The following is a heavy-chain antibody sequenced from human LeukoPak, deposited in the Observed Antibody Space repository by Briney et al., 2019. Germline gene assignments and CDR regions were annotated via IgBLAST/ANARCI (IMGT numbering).Heavy chain of an antibody. CDR1: GFTFSDYY. CDR2: ISTSGSTI. D-gene: IGHD3-10*01. J-gene: IGHJ4*02. V-gene: IGHV3-11*01. CDR3: ARAVDWFGGGDFDY. Sequence: GGSLRLSCAASGFTFSDYYMSWIRQAPGKGLEWPAYISTSGSTIYYADSVKGRFTISRDNSKNTLYLQMNSLRAEDTAVYYCARAVDWFGGGDFDYWGQGTLVTVSS.